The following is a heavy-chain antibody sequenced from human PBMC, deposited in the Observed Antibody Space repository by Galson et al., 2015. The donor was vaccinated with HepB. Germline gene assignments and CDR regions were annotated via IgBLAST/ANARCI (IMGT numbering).Heavy chain of an antibody. CDR2: ISGPGDKT. D-gene: IGHD6-19*01. CDR1: GFTFPNYA. V-gene: IGHV3-23*01. Sequence: SLRLSCAASGFTFPNYAINWVRQAPGKGLEWVSTISGPGDKTYYADSVKGRFTISRDNSKSTVYLQMNSLRAGDTAVYYCAREGVSSSGWYEDYWGQGTLITISS. CDR3: AREGVSSSGWYEDY. J-gene: IGHJ4*02.